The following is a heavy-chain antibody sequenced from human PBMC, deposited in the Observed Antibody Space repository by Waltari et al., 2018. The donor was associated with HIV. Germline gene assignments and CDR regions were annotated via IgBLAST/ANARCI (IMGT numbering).Heavy chain of an antibody. V-gene: IGHV4-38-2*02. D-gene: IGHD3-22*01. CDR2: IYHSGST. J-gene: IGHJ4*02. CDR3: ARKYYYDSSGYYYQYYFDY. Sequence: QVQLQDSGPGLVKPSETLSVTCTVSGYSITSGYSWGWIRQPPGKGLEWIGSIYHSGSTYYNPSLKSRVTISVDTSENQFSLKLSSVTAADTAVYYCARKYYYDSSGYYYQYYFDYWGQGTLVTVSS. CDR1: GYSITSGYS.